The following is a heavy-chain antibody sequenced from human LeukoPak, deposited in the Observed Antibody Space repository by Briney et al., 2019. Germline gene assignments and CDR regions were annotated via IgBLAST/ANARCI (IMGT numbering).Heavy chain of an antibody. CDR3: ARDSGRGTSSSRLFDY. J-gene: IGHJ4*02. D-gene: IGHD2-2*01. Sequence: SETLSLTCTVSGGSVSSGSYYWSWIRQPPGKGLEWIGYIYYSGSTHYNPSLKSRVTISVDTSKNQFSLKLSSVTAADTAVYYCARDSGRGTSSSRLFDYWGQGTLVTVSS. CDR2: IYYSGST. CDR1: GGSVSSGSYY. V-gene: IGHV4-61*01.